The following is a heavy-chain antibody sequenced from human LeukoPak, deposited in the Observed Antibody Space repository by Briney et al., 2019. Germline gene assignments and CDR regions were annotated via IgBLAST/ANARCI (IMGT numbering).Heavy chain of an antibody. Sequence: PGGSLRLSCAASGFTFSSYGMHWVRQAPGKGLEWVAVIWYDGSNKYYADSVKGRFTISRDNSKNTLYLQMNSLRAEDTAVYYCAKNAYYYDSSGYYSPYYFDYWGQGTLVTVSS. CDR1: GFTFSSYG. CDR3: AKNAYYYDSSGYYSPYYFDY. D-gene: IGHD3-22*01. CDR2: IWYDGSNK. V-gene: IGHV3-33*06. J-gene: IGHJ4*02.